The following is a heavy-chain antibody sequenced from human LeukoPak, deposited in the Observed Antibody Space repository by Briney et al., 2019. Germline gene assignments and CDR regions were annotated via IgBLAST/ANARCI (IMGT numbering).Heavy chain of an antibody. Sequence: GGSLRLSCAASGFTFSNAWMSWVRQAPGKGLEWVAAISSSSRDIFYADSVKGRFSISRDNTQNSLSLQMNSLRAEDTAVYYCVREAAATLFDYWGQGTLVTVSS. CDR2: ISSSSRDI. J-gene: IGHJ4*02. CDR3: VREAAATLFDY. V-gene: IGHV3-21*01. D-gene: IGHD1-26*01. CDR1: GFTFSNAW.